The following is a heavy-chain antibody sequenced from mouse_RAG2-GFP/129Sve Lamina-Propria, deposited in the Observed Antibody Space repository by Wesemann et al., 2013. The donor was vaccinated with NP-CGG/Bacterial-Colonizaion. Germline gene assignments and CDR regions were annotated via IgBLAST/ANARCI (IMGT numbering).Heavy chain of an antibody. CDR1: GYTFTDYY. CDR3: ARKDGYYYAMDY. Sequence: PGASVKISCKASGYTFTDYYMNWVKQSHGKSLEWIGDINPNNGGTSYNQKFKGKATLTVDKSSSTAYMELSSLTSEDSAVYFCARKDGYYYAMDYWGQGTSVTVSS. V-gene: IGHV1-26*01. J-gene: IGHJ4*01. CDR2: INPNNGGT.